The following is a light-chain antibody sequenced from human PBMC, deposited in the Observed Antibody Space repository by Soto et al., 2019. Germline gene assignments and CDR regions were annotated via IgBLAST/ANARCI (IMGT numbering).Light chain of an antibody. Sequence: DIHMTQSPSSLSASVGYIFTIACRASQSISNYLNWYQKRQGKAPKLLIYAASSLQSGVPSRLRGSAYGTELTLAISGMQNEDFETYYCLQHYSYPRTFGQGTKVDI. CDR3: LQHYSYPRT. CDR2: AAS. CDR1: QSISNY. J-gene: IGKJ1*01. V-gene: IGKV1-17*01.